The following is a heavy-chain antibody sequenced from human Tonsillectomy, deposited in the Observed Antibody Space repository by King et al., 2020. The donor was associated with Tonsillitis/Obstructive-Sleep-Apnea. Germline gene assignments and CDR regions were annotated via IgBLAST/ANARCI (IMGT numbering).Heavy chain of an antibody. J-gene: IGHJ3*02. D-gene: IGHD3-9*01. CDR2: IKQDGSEK. V-gene: IGHV3-7*03. CDR1: GFTFSSYW. CDR3: ARDLPYDILTLAWLDAFDI. Sequence: VQLVESGGGLVQPGGSLRLSCAASGFTFSSYWMSWVRQAPGKGLEWVANIKQDGSEKYYVDSVKGRFTISRDNAKNSLYLQMNSLRAEDTAVYYCARDLPYDILTLAWLDAFDIWGQGTMVTVSS.